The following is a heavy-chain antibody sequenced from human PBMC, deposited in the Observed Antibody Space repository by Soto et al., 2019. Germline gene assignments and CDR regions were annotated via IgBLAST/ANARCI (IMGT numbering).Heavy chain of an antibody. D-gene: IGHD6-6*01. V-gene: IGHV6-1*01. Sequence: SQTLSLTCAISGDSVSSNSAAWNWSRQSPSRGLEWLGRTYYRYKWYNDYAVSVKSRIPINPDTSKNQFSLQLNSVTPEDTAVYYCARDLGGLEYSSSSNAFDIWGQGTMVTVSS. J-gene: IGHJ3*02. CDR2: TYYRYKWYN. CDR3: ARDLGGLEYSSSSNAFDI. CDR1: GDSVSSNSAA.